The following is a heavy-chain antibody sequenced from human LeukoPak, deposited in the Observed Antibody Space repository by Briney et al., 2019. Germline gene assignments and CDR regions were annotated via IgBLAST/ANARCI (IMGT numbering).Heavy chain of an antibody. V-gene: IGHV3-21*06. Sequence: GGSLRLSCTASGFTFSSYSMNWVRQAPGKGLEWVSFISTGSSYIYYADSMKGRFTISRDNAKNSLYLQMNSLRAEDTAVYYCARDSSGSYNFDYWGQGTLVIVSS. CDR1: GFTFSSYS. CDR3: ARDSSGSYNFDY. J-gene: IGHJ4*02. D-gene: IGHD6-19*01. CDR2: ISTGSSYI.